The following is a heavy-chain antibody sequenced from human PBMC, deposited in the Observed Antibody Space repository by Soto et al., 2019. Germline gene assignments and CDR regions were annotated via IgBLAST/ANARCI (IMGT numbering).Heavy chain of an antibody. CDR2: IYYTGST. CDR1: GGSISSSSYY. V-gene: IGHV4-39*01. CDR3: IAVAPHFDY. J-gene: IGHJ4*02. Sequence: QLQLQESGPGLVKPSETLSLTCTVSGGSISSSSYYWGWIRQPPGKGLEWIGSIYYTGSTYYNPSLTRRVTISVATSKNQFSLKLSSVTAADTAVYYCIAVAPHFDYWGQGTLVTVSS. D-gene: IGHD6-19*01.